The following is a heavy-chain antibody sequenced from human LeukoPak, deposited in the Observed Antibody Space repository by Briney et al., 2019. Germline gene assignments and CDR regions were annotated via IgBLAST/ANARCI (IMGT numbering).Heavy chain of an antibody. CDR3: ARDLGYCSSTSCPGNWFDP. V-gene: IGHV4-4*07. Sequence: SETLSLTCTGSGGSISSYYWRWIRQPAGKGLEGIGRIYTSGSTNYNPSLKSRVTMSVDTSKNQFSLKLSSVTAADTAVYYCARDLGYCSSTSCPGNWFDPWGQGTLVTVSS. D-gene: IGHD2-2*01. J-gene: IGHJ5*02. CDR2: IYTSGST. CDR1: GGSISSYY.